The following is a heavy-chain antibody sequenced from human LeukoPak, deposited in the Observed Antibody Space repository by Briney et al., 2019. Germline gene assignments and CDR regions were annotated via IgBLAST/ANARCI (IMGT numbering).Heavy chain of an antibody. CDR3: ARQFYYDTSGSYYFDH. D-gene: IGHD3-22*01. V-gene: IGHV1-18*01. CDR1: GYTFTSYG. J-gene: IGHJ4*02. CDR2: ISAYNGNT. Sequence: ASVKVSCKASGYTFTSYGISWVRQAPGQGLEWMGWISAYNGNTNYAQKLQGRVTMTTDTSTSTAYMELRSLRFDDTAVYYCARQFYYDTSGSYYFDHWGQGTLVTVSS.